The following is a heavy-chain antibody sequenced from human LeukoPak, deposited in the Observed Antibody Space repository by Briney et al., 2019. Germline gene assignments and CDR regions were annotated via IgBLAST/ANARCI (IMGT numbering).Heavy chain of an antibody. J-gene: IGHJ4*02. Sequence: SGGSLRLSCAASGFTFGTYWMSWVRQAPGKGLEWVANIDQDGRVQYYVDSVKGRFTISRDNAKNSLYLQMNSLRVEDTAVYYCAKDQYGGNPQYYFDYWGQGTLVTVSS. CDR3: AKDQYGGNPQYYFDY. D-gene: IGHD4-23*01. V-gene: IGHV3-7*05. CDR2: IDQDGRVQ. CDR1: GFTFGTYW.